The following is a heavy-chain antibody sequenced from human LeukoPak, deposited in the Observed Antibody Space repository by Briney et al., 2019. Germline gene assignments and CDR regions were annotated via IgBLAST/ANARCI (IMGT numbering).Heavy chain of an antibody. CDR3: ARLWSGGSSPDY. V-gene: IGHV4-4*02. D-gene: IGHD2-15*01. Sequence: PSETLSLTCAVSGGSISSSNWWSWVRQPPGKGLEWIGEIYHSGSTNYNPSLKSRVTISVDKSKNQFSLKLTSVTAADSAVYYCARLWSGGSSPDYWGQGTLVTVSS. CDR1: GGSISSSNW. J-gene: IGHJ4*02. CDR2: IYHSGST.